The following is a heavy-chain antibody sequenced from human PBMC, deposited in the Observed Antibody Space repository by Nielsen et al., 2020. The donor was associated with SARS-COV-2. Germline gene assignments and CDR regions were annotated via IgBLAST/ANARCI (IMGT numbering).Heavy chain of an antibody. CDR2: IRSKANNYAT. D-gene: IGHD6-19*01. V-gene: IGHV3-73*01. Sequence: GGSLRLSCAASGFTFSGSTMHWVRQASGKGLEWVGRIRSKANNYATAYAASVKGRFTISRDDSQKTVFLQMNSLRTEDTAVYYCAPAKVAVTGKEGALDYWGQGTLVTVSS. CDR1: GFTFSGST. J-gene: IGHJ4*02. CDR3: APAKVAVTGKEGALDY.